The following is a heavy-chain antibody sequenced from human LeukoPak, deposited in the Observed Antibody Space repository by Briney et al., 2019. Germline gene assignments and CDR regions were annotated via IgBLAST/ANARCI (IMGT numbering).Heavy chain of an antibody. J-gene: IGHJ4*02. Sequence: PSETLSLTCSISGGSISDYYCNWLRQSPGKGLEWVGHVYHTGSTNYNPTLKSRVTMSVDASKNQFSLKLSSVTAADTAVYYCARERYSGSYSVDYWGQGTLVTVSS. V-gene: IGHV4-59*12. CDR2: VYHTGST. CDR3: ARERYSGSYSVDY. CDR1: GGSISDYY. D-gene: IGHD1-26*01.